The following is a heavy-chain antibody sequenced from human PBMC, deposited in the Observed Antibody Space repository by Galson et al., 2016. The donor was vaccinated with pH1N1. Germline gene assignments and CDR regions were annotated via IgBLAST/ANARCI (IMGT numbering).Heavy chain of an antibody. V-gene: IGHV3-48*01. D-gene: IGHD1-14*01. CDR3: ARVNHYYYYGMDV. J-gene: IGHJ6*02. Sequence: SLRLSCAASGFTFSSYSMNWVRQAPGKGLEWVSYISSSSSTIYYADSVEGRFTISRDNAKNSLYLQMNSLRAEDTAVYYCARVNHYYYYGMDVWGQGATVTVSS. CDR1: GFTFSSYS. CDR2: ISSSSSTI.